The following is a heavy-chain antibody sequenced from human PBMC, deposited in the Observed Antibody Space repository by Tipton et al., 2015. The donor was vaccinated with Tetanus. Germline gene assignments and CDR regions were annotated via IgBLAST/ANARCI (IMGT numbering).Heavy chain of an antibody. CDR1: GYNFVNFG. J-gene: IGHJ6*02. CDR3: ARVQEQRIYYYGMDV. D-gene: IGHD6-25*01. CDR2: ISAYNGKT. Sequence: QVQLVQSGAEVKEPGASVKVSCKASGYNFVNFGISWVRQAPGQGLEWMGWISAYNGKTKYAQRLQGRVTMTTDISASTAYMDLRRLRSDDTAVYYCARVQEQRIYYYGMDVWGQGTTVPVSS. V-gene: IGHV1-18*01.